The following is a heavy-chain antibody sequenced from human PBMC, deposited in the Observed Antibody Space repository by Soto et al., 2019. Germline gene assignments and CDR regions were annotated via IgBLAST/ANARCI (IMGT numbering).Heavy chain of an antibody. V-gene: IGHV4-39*01. D-gene: IGHD2-8*01. CDR1: GGSISDDTYY. Sequence: SETLSLTCTVSGGSISDDTYYWGWIRQPPGKGLEWIGSIYYSGTSSYNPSLESRVTMSVDTSKKQLSLRLRSVTATDTAVYYCASFHFTSPGCAPPPPWGHEPLVTFPS. J-gene: IGHJ5*02. CDR2: IYYSGTS. CDR3: ASFHFTSPGCAPPPP.